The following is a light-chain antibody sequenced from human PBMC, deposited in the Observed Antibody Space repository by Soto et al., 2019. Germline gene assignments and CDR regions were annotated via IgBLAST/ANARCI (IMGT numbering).Light chain of an antibody. V-gene: IGKV1-5*03. CDR2: KAS. CDR3: QQYNIFTWT. CDR1: QSISSW. J-gene: IGKJ1*01. Sequence: DIQMTQSPSTLSASVGDRVTITCRASQSISSWLVWYQQKPGKAPKLLIYKASGLESGVPSRFSGGGSGTEFTLTISSLQPNDSATYYCQQYNIFTWTFGQGTKVEIK.